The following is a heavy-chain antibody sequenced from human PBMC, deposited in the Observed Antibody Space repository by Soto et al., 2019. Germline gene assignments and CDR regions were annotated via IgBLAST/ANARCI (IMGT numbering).Heavy chain of an antibody. V-gene: IGHV4-59*08. J-gene: IGHJ2*01. CDR2: IYYSGST. CDR3: ARLRVGYCSSTSCYSYWYFDL. CDR1: GGSISSYY. D-gene: IGHD2-2*01. Sequence: QVQLQESGPGLVKPSETLSLTCTVSGGSISSYYWSWIRQPPGKGLEWIGYIYYSGSTNYNPSLKSRVTISVDTSNNQFSLKLSSVPAADTAVYYCARLRVGYCSSTSCYSYWYFDLWGRGTLVTVSS.